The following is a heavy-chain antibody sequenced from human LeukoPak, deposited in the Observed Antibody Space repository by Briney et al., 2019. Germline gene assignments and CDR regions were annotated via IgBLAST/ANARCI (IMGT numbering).Heavy chain of an antibody. CDR2: INHSGST. CDR3: ARHVPLYGSGVIDAFDI. D-gene: IGHD3-10*01. J-gene: IGHJ3*02. CDR1: GGSFSGYY. Sequence: PSETLSLTCAVYGGSFSGYYWSWIRQPPGKGLEWIGEINHSGSTNYNPSLKSRVTISVDTSKNQFSLKLSSVTAADTAVYYCARHVPLYGSGVIDAFDIWGQGTMVTVSP. V-gene: IGHV4-34*01.